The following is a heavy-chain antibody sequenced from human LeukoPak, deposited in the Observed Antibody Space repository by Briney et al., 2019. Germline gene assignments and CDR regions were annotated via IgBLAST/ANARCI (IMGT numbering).Heavy chain of an antibody. Sequence: GRSLRLSRAASGFTFDDYAMHGVRHAPGKDLEWVSGISWNSGRIAYADSVKGRFTISRDNAKNSLYLQMNSLRAEDTALYYCAKDEGSSSWYYFYYWGQGTLVTVSS. V-gene: IGHV3-9*01. J-gene: IGHJ4*02. CDR1: GFTFDDYA. CDR2: ISWNSGRI. CDR3: AKDEGSSSWYYFYY. D-gene: IGHD6-13*01.